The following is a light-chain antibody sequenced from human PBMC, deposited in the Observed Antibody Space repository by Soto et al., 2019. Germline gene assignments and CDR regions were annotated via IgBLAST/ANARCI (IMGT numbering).Light chain of an antibody. CDR3: GTCDASLKSYM. Sequence: QSVLTQPPSASGTPGQRVTISCSGNSTNIGNNPVNWYQQLPATAPKHLIYSSNQRPSGVPYRFSGSKSGASASLAITGLQSDDEAVYYCGTCDASLKSYMFGGGTKLTVL. V-gene: IGLV1-44*01. CDR2: SSN. CDR1: STNIGNNP. J-gene: IGLJ3*02.